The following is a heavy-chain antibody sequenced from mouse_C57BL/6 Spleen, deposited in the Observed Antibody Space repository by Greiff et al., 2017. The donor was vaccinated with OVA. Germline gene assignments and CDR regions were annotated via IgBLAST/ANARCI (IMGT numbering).Heavy chain of an antibody. CDR1: GYTFTSYG. D-gene: IGHD1-1*01. CDR3: ARDYGSSYGGDFDY. J-gene: IGHJ2*01. Sequence: VKLQESGAELARPGASVKLSCKASGYTFTSYGISWVKQRTGQGLEWIGEIYPRSGNTYYNEKFKGKATLTADKSSSTAYMELRSLTSEDSAVYFCARDYGSSYGGDFDYWGQGTTLTVSS. CDR2: IYPRSGNT. V-gene: IGHV1-81*01.